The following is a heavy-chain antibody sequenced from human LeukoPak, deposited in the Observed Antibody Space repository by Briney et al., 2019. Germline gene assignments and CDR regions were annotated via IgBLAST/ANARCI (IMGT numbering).Heavy chain of an antibody. CDR3: VQSTGWPGFDY. V-gene: IGHV4-4*09. D-gene: IGHD6-19*01. Sequence: SETLSVICTTSGAPISRFFWSWVRQPPGKGLEWIGNIYNGVPTFFNPSLKSRVSISVDTSKGQFSLQLASVTAADTAVYYCVQSTGWPGFDYWGQGIVVTVSS. J-gene: IGHJ4*02. CDR2: IYNGVPT. CDR1: GAPISRFF.